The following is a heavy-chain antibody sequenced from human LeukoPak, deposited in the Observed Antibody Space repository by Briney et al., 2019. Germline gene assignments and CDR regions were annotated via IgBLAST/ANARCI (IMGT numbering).Heavy chain of an antibody. D-gene: IGHD2-2*01. CDR1: GFTFDDYG. Sequence: GGSLRLSCAASGFTFDDYGMSWVRQAPGKGLEWVSGINWNGGSTGYADSVKGRFTISRDNAKNSLYLQMNSLRAEDTALYYCARVIVVVPAAKLNYFDCWGQGTLVTVSS. J-gene: IGHJ4*02. CDR3: ARVIVVVPAAKLNYFDC. CDR2: INWNGGST. V-gene: IGHV3-20*04.